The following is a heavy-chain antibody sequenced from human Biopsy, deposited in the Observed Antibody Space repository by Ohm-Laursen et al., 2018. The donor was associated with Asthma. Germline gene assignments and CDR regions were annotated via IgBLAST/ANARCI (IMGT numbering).Heavy chain of an antibody. CDR3: ARDMNRDGWYFDY. CDR2: ISYDGSNK. CDR1: GFTFSTYA. Sequence: RSLRLSCAAPGFTFSTYAMHWVRQAPGKGLEWVAVISYDGSNKYYADSVKGRFTISRDNSKNTLYLQMNSLRGDDTAVYYCARDMNRDGWYFDYWGQGTLVTVSS. D-gene: IGHD5-24*01. J-gene: IGHJ4*02. V-gene: IGHV3-30-3*01.